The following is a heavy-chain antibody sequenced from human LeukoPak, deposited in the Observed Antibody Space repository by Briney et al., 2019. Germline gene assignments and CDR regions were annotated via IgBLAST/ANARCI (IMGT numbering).Heavy chain of an antibody. V-gene: IGHV3-30*03. J-gene: IGHJ4*02. CDR3: ARDGELPADY. Sequence: GRSLRLSCAASGFTFSSYGMYWVRQAPGKGLEWVAVISYDGSNKYYADSVKGRFTISRDNSKNTLYLQMNSLRAEDTAVYYCARDGELPADYWGQGTLVTVSS. D-gene: IGHD1-26*01. CDR2: ISYDGSNK. CDR1: GFTFSSYG.